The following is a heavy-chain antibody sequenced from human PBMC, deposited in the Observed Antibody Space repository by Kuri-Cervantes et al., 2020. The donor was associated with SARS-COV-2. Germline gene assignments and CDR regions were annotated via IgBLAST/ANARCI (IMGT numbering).Heavy chain of an antibody. D-gene: IGHD4-23*01. V-gene: IGHV4-30-4*08. CDR2: IYYSGST. Sequence: SKTLSLTCTVSGGSISSGDYYWSWIRQPPGKGLEWIGYIYYSGSTYYNPSLKSRVTISVDTSKNQFSLKLSSVTAADTAVYYCARELPQDAFDIWGQGTKVTVSS. CDR3: ARELPQDAFDI. CDR1: GGSISSGDYY. J-gene: IGHJ3*02.